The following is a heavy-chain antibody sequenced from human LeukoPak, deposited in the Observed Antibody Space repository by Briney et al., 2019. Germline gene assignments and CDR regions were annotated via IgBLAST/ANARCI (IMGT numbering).Heavy chain of an antibody. D-gene: IGHD6-13*01. CDR3: ARSPPGIAAARDWFDP. CDR2: IYYSGST. J-gene: IGHJ5*02. Sequence: SETLSLTCTVSGGSISSYYWSWIRQPPGKGLEWIGYIYYSGSTNYNPSLKSRVTISVDTSKNQFSLKLSSVTAADTAVYYCARSPPGIAAARDWFDPWGQGTLVTVSS. CDR1: GGSISSYY. V-gene: IGHV4-59*01.